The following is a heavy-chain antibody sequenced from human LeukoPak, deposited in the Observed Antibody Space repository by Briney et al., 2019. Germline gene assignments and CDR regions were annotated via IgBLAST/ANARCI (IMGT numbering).Heavy chain of an antibody. V-gene: IGHV3-7*01. Sequence: GGSLRLSCADSGYTFSSYWMSWVRQAPGKGLEWVANIKQDGSEKYYVDSVKGRFTISRDNAKNSLYLQMNSLRAEDTAVYYCARDHYFDYWGQGTLVTVSS. CDR2: IKQDGSEK. CDR3: ARDHYFDY. CDR1: GYTFSSYW. J-gene: IGHJ4*02.